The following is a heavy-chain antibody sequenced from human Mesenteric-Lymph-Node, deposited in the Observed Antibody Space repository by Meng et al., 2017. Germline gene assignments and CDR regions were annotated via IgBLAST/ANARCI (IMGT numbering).Heavy chain of an antibody. CDR3: ASQTNTGH. V-gene: IGHV3-30*04. Sequence: GESLKISCAASGFTFSSYAMHWVRQAPGKGLEWVAVISYDGSNKYYADSVKGRFTISRDNSKNTLYLQMDSLRGEDTAVYYCASQTNTGHWGQGALVTVSS. CDR2: ISYDGSNK. J-gene: IGHJ4*02. D-gene: IGHD4-17*01. CDR1: GFTFSSYA.